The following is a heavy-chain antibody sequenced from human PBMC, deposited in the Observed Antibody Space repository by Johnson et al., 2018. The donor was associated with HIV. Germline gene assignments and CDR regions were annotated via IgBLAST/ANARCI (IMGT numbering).Heavy chain of an antibody. CDR2: LSFDGSNK. CDR1: EPTFTSYA. CDR3: ARPRPGIAARPIPGSGAFDI. Sequence: QEQLVQSCGHLAQSGRSLTPPASAPEPTFTSYALHWVRLAPGTGLERVAVLSFDGSNKSYSDSVKGRFTIPRDNSKNTLYLQMNSLRAEDTAVYYCARPRPGIAARPIPGSGAFDIWGQGTMVTVPS. V-gene: IGHV3-30*04. J-gene: IGHJ3*02. D-gene: IGHD6-6*01.